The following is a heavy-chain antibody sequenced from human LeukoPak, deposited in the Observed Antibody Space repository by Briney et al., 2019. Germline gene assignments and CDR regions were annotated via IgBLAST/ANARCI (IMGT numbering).Heavy chain of an antibody. CDR1: GFTFSSYW. J-gene: IGHJ4*02. V-gene: IGHV3-7*01. Sequence: GGSLRLSCAASGFTFSSYWMTWVRQAPGKGLEWVASIKQDGNEKYYVDSVKGRFTISRDNARNSLYLQMSSLRADDTAVYYCARDGSFRIYDYWGQGTLVTVSS. CDR2: IKQDGNEK. D-gene: IGHD3-10*01. CDR3: ARDGSFRIYDY.